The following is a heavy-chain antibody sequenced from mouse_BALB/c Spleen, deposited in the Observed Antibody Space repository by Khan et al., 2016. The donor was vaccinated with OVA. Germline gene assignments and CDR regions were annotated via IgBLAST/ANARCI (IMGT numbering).Heavy chain of an antibody. Sequence: VRLQQSGPELVRPGALVKLSCKASGYNINDYYIHWVKQRPEQGLAWTGWTDPENGTTAYDPKFQGKATITADTSSNTAYLQLSSLTSEDTAAYYWHRSIRLCFDYWGQGTAVTVSS. J-gene: IGHJ2*01. CDR1: GYNINDYY. CDR2: TDPENGTT. CDR3: HRSIRLCFDY. V-gene: IGHV14-1*02. D-gene: IGHD6-2*01.